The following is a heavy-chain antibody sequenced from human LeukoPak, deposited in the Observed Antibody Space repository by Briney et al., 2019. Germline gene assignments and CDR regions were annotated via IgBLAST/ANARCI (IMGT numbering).Heavy chain of an antibody. CDR1: SGSISSYY. CDR3: ARRENSSGCYYFAY. D-gene: IGHD6-19*01. CDR2: IYYSGST. Sequence: PSETLSLTCTVSSGSISSYYWNWIRQSPGKGLEWIGDIYYSGSTNYNPSLKSRVTMSVDTSKNQFSLKLSSVTAADTAVYYCARRENSSGCYYFAYWGQGTLVTVSS. J-gene: IGHJ4*02. V-gene: IGHV4-59*08.